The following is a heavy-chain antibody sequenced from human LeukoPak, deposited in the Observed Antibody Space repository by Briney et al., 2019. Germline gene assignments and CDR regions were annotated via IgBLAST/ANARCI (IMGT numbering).Heavy chain of an antibody. CDR2: INPSGGST. J-gene: IGHJ4*02. Sequence: ASVKVSCKASGYTFTSYYMHWVRQAPGQGLEWMGIINPSGGSTSYAQKFQGRVTMTRDTSTSIVYMELSSLRSEDTAVYYCASSNTPQYYFDYWGQGTLVTVSS. CDR3: ASSNTPQYYFDY. V-gene: IGHV1-46*01. CDR1: GYTFTSYY.